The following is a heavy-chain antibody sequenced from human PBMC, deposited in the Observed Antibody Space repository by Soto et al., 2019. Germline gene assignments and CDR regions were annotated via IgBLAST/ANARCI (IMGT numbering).Heavy chain of an antibody. D-gene: IGHD6-19*01. CDR3: ARVFKQWLVRAIDP. CDR1: GGSFSGHY. J-gene: IGHJ5*02. Sequence: LETLCVTWGVYGGSFSGHYGRWISQKPGKGLEWIGEINHSGSTNYNPSLKSRVTISVDTSKNQFSLKLSSVTAADTAVYYCARVFKQWLVRAIDPWGQGTLVTVSS. V-gene: IGHV4-34*01. CDR2: INHSGST.